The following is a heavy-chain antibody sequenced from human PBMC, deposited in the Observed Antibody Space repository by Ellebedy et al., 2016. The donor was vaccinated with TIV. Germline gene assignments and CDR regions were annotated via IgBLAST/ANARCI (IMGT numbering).Heavy chain of an antibody. CDR1: GFTFSKYP. CDR3: AKVLGYCTGGSCDYLDY. CDR2: ITAGCDAT. J-gene: IGHJ4*02. V-gene: IGHV3-23*01. D-gene: IGHD2-15*01. Sequence: GESLKISCAVSGFTFSKYPMSWVRQAPGKGLECVSVITAGCDATYYADSVTGRFTFSRDNSKNTVYLQMNSLRAEDTAVYYCAKVLGYCTGGSCDYLDYWGQGSLVTVS.